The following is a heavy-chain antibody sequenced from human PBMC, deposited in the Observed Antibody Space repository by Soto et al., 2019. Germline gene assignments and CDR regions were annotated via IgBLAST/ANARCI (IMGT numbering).Heavy chain of an antibody. Sequence: SETLSLTCTVSGGSITDYSWVWIRQPAGKGLEWIGRIFSSGSTNYNPPLKGRITMSLDTSKNQFSLKLNSATATDTAVYFCARDQGVVVTADNWFDPWGQGILVTVSS. V-gene: IGHV4-4*07. J-gene: IGHJ5*02. D-gene: IGHD2-21*02. CDR2: IFSSGST. CDR3: ARDQGVVVTADNWFDP. CDR1: GGSITDYS.